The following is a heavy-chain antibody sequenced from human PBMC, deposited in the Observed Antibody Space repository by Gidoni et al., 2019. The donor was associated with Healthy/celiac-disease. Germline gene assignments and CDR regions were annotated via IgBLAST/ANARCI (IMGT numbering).Heavy chain of an antibody. CDR1: GFPFSSYG. D-gene: IGHD1-26*01. J-gene: IGHJ4*02. CDR2: ISYDGSNK. Sequence: QVQLVESGGGVVQPGRSWRPYCAASGFPFSSYGMHWVRQAPGKGLEWVAVISYDGSNKYYADSVKGRFTISRDNSKNTLYLQMNSLRAEDTAVYYCAKDRGVGAPSYWGQGTLVTVSS. CDR3: AKDRGVGAPSY. V-gene: IGHV3-30*18.